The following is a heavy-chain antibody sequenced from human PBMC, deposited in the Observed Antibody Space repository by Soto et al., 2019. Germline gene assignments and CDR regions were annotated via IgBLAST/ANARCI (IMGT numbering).Heavy chain of an antibody. CDR3: ARSYGSGSYYNAVNVRYYYGMDV. CDR1: GGTFSSYT. CDR2: VIPILGIA. J-gene: IGHJ6*02. V-gene: IGHV1-69*02. D-gene: IGHD3-10*01. Sequence: GASVKVSCKASGGTFSSYTISWVRQAPGQGLEWMGRVIPILGIANYAQKFQGRVTITADKSTSTAYMELSSLRSEDTAVYYCARSYGSGSYYNAVNVRYYYGMDVWGQGTTVTVSS.